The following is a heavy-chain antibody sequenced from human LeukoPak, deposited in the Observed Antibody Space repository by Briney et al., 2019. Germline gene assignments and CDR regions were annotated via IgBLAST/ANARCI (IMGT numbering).Heavy chain of an antibody. J-gene: IGHJ4*02. D-gene: IGHD3-16*01. V-gene: IGHV3-9*01. Sequence: PGRSLRLSCAASGFTFDDYAMHWVRQAPGKGLEWVSGISWNSGSIGYADSVKGRFTISRDNAKNSLYLQMNSLRAEDTAVYYCARDSIMIGISDYWGQGTLVTVSS. CDR2: ISWNSGSI. CDR3: ARDSIMIGISDY. CDR1: GFTFDDYA.